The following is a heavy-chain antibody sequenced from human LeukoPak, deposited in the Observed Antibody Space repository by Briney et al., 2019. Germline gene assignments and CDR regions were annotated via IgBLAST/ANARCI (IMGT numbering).Heavy chain of an antibody. Sequence: GGSLRLSCAASGFTFSSYAMSWVRQAPGKGLEWVSAISGNGGSTYYADSVKGRFTISRDNSKNTLYLQMNSLRVEDTAVYYCAKWVRGASPPYYYYYYMDVWGKGTTVTVSS. V-gene: IGHV3-23*01. CDR2: ISGNGGST. D-gene: IGHD1-1*01. CDR3: AKWVRGASPPYYYYYYMDV. J-gene: IGHJ6*03. CDR1: GFTFSSYA.